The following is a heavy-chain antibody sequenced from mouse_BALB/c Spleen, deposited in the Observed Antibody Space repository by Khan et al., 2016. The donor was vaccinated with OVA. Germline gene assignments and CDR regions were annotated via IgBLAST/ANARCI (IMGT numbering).Heavy chain of an antibody. V-gene: IGHV3-2*02. Sequence: VQLKESGPGLVKPSQSLSLTCTVTGYSITSDYAWNWIRKFPGNKLEWMGYMHYSGSTSYNPSRKSRISITRDSSKNQFFLHLNSVTSEDTATYYCARWFAYWGQGTLVTVSA. CDR1: GYSITSDYA. CDR2: MHYSGST. CDR3: ARWFAY. J-gene: IGHJ3*01.